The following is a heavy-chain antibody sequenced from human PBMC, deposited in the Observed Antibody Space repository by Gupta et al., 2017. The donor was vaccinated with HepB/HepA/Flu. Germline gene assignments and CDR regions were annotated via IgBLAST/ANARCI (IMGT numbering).Heavy chain of an antibody. CDR2: INPIGGST. CDR3: TRARPHYYDNTAYNGGDF. CDR1: GYSFTDYY. D-gene: IGHD3-22*01. V-gene: IGHV1-46*01. J-gene: IGHJ3*01. Sequence: QVQLVQSGAEVKGPGASVKISCMASGYSFTDYYVHWVRQAPGQGLEWMGIINPIGGSTAYEQKFQGRITMTRDTYTSTVYLELSSLKSEDTAVYFWTRARPHYYDNTAYNGGDFWGQGTRVTVSS.